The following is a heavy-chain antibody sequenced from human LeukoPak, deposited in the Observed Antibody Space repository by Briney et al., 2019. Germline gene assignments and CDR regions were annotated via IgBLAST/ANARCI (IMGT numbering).Heavy chain of an antibody. CDR3: AKFWGAAGTLNYGMDV. CDR1: GFSFSSYA. V-gene: IGHV3-23*01. D-gene: IGHD6-13*01. CDR2: ISGSGGST. J-gene: IGHJ6*02. Sequence: GGSLRLSCAASGFSFSSYAMSWVRQAPGKGLEWVSSISGSGGSTYYADSVKGRLTISRDKSKNTLYLQMNSLRAEDTAVYYCAKFWGAAGTLNYGMDVWGQGTMVTVSS.